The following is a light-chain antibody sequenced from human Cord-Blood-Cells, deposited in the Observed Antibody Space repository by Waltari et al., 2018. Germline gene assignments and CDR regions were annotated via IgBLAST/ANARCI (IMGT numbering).Light chain of an antibody. CDR1: QGISSY. CDR3: QQYHSYPYT. Sequence: AIRMTQSPSSLSASTGDRVTITCRASQGISSYLAWYQQKRGKAPKLLIYAASTLQSGVPSRFSGSASGTAFTRTISCLQSEDFATYYCQQYHSYPYTFVQGTKLEIK. CDR2: AAS. V-gene: IGKV1-8*01. J-gene: IGKJ2*01.